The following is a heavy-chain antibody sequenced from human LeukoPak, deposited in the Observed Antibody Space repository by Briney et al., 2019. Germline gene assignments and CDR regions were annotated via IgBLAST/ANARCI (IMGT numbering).Heavy chain of an antibody. CDR3: ARGYYYDSSGYYSINWFDP. J-gene: IGHJ5*02. CDR2: TNHSGST. Sequence: SETLSLTCAVYGGSFSGYYWSWIRQPPGKGLEWIGETNHSGSTNYNPSLKSRVTISVDTSKNQFSLKLSSVTAADTAVYYCARGYYYDSSGYYSINWFDPWGQGTLVTVSS. CDR1: GGSFSGYY. V-gene: IGHV4-34*01. D-gene: IGHD3-22*01.